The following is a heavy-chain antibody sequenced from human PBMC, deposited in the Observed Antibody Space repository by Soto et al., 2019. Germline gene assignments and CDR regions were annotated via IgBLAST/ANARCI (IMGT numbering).Heavy chain of an antibody. D-gene: IGHD2-15*01. CDR1: GGSISSGGYY. CDR3: ARDRLGLGYCSGGSCYGFGSELDP. J-gene: IGHJ5*02. V-gene: IGHV4-31*03. Sequence: QVQLQESGPGLVKPSQTLSLTCTVSGGSISSGGYYWSWIRQHPGKGLEWIGYIYYSGSTYYNPSLKSRVTISVDTSKNQFSLKLSSVTAADTAVYYCARDRLGLGYCSGGSCYGFGSELDPWGQGTLVTVSS. CDR2: IYYSGST.